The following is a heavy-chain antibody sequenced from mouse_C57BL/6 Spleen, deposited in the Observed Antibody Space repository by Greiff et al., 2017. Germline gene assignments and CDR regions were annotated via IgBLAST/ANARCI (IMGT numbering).Heavy chain of an antibody. V-gene: IGHV1-52*01. CDR2: IDPSDSET. CDR3: ARESGNLLWSPLDY. D-gene: IGHD2-1*01. Sequence: QVQLQQPGAELVRPGSSVKLSCKASGYTFTSYWMHWVKQRPIQGLEWIGNIDPSDSETHYNQKFKDKATWTVDKSSSTAYMQLSSLTSEDSAVYYCARESGNLLWSPLDYWGQGTTLTVSS. CDR1: GYTFTSYW. J-gene: IGHJ2*01.